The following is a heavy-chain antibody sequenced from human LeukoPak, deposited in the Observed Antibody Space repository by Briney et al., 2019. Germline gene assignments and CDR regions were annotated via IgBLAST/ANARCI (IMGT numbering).Heavy chain of an antibody. CDR1: GGSFSGYY. J-gene: IGHJ4*02. CDR3: AREGNDYYYDSSSDDY. Sequence: PSETLSLTCAVYGGSFSGYYWSWIRQPPGKGLEWIGEINHSGSTNYNPSLKSRVTISVDTSKNQFSLKLSSVTAADTAVYYCAREGNDYYYDSSSDDYWGQGTLVTVSS. V-gene: IGHV4-34*01. D-gene: IGHD3-22*01. CDR2: INHSGST.